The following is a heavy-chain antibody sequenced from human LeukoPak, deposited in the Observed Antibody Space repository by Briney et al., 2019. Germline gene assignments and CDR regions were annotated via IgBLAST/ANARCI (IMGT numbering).Heavy chain of an antibody. D-gene: IGHD3/OR15-3a*01. V-gene: IGHV7-4-1*02. CDR2: INTNTGNP. J-gene: IGHJ3*02. Sequence: GASVKVSCKASGYSFSSYSMNWVRQAPGQGLEWMGWINTNTGNPTYAQGFTGRFVFSLDTSVSTAYLQISSLKAEDTAVYYCARVPARVGLAAFDIWGQGTMVTVSS. CDR3: ARVPARVGLAAFDI. CDR1: GYSFSSYS.